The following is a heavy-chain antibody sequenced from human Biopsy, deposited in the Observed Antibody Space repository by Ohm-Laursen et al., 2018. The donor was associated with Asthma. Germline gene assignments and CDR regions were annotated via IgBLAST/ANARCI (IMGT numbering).Heavy chain of an antibody. CDR3: ARGSASRLSQWELLVSGGKRAHSYYGMDV. CDR2: THHSGNT. CDR1: GGSFSSNY. J-gene: IGHJ6*02. Sequence: TLSLTCAVYGGSFSSNYWSWIRQTPGKGLEWLGDTHHSGNTNYNPSPSSRTTLSVATSKNQFSLRLPSVTAADTAVYYCARGSASRLSQWELLVSGGKRAHSYYGMDVWGQGTTVTVSS. V-gene: IGHV4-34*01. D-gene: IGHD1-26*01.